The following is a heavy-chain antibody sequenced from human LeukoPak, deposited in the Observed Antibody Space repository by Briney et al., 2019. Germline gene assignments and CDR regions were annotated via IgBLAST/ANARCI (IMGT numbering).Heavy chain of an antibody. V-gene: IGHV4-4*02. Sequence: SETLSLTCAVSGGSISSSNWWSWVRQPPGKGLEWIGEIYHSGSTNYNPSLKSRVTISVDKSKNQFSLKLSSVTAADTAVYYCARDRQRYSSSWAFDYWGQGTLVTVSS. CDR3: ARDRQRYSSSWAFDY. D-gene: IGHD6-13*01. CDR1: GGSISSSNW. J-gene: IGHJ4*02. CDR2: IYHSGST.